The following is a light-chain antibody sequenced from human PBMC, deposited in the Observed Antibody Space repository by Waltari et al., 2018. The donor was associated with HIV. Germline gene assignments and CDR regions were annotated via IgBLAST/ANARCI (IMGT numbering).Light chain of an antibody. CDR3: CSYAGSYKYS. J-gene: IGLJ1*01. CDR2: DVT. CDR1: SSDVGGYSY. V-gene: IGLV2-11*01. Sequence: QSALTQPRSVSGSPGQSVTISCTGTSSDVGGYSYVSWYQQHPAKAPKVLIYDVTKRPSGAPDRFSGAKSGHTASLTISGLQAEDEADYYCCSYAGSYKYSLGSGTKVTVL.